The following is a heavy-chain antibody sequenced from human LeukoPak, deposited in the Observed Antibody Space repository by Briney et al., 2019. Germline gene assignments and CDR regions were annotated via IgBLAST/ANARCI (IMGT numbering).Heavy chain of an antibody. V-gene: IGHV3-23*01. D-gene: IGHD2-21*02. J-gene: IGHJ4*02. Sequence: PGGSLRLSCAASGFTFSSYAMSWVRQAPGKGLEWVSTITTSGGSTYYADSVKGRFTVSRDNSKNTLYVQMKSLRAEDTAVYYCAKDFVVVPGNVNYFDYWGQGTLVTVSS. CDR2: ITTSGGST. CDR1: GFTFSSYA. CDR3: AKDFVVVPGNVNYFDY.